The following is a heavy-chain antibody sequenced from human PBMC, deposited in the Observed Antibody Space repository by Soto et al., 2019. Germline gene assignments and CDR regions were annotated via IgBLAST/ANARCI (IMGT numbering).Heavy chain of an antibody. V-gene: IGHV4-59*11. J-gene: IGHJ4*02. CDR2: IFYSGST. D-gene: IGHD6-19*01. CDR3: ARVGSSGWSPDY. Sequence: QVQLQESGPGLVKPSGTLSLTCTVSGGSISGHDWIWIRQSPGKGLEWIGHIFYSGSTNYNPSLKSRVTFSADTSKNQFTLRLSSVTAADTAVYYCARVGSSGWSPDYWGQGILVTVSS. CDR1: GGSISGHD.